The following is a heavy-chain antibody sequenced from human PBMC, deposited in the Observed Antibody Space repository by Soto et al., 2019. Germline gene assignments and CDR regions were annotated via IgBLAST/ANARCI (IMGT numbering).Heavy chain of an antibody. CDR3: ARAPVYCSSTSCYENWFDP. J-gene: IGHJ5*02. V-gene: IGHV4-31*03. CDR2: IYYSGST. D-gene: IGHD2-2*01. Sequence: SETLSLTCTVSGGSISSGGYYWSWIRQHPGKGLEWIGYIYYSGSTYYSPSLKSRVTISVDTSKNQFSLKLSSVTAADTAVYYCARAPVYCSSTSCYENWFDPWGQGTLVTV. CDR1: GGSISSGGYY.